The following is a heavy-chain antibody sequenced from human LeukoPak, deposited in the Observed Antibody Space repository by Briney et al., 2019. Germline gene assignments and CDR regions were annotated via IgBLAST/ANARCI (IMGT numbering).Heavy chain of an antibody. CDR2: MNPNSGNT. CDR3: ARGSWSSSGFDP. D-gene: IGHD3-10*01. J-gene: IGHJ5*02. V-gene: IGHV1-8*03. CDR1: GYTFTSYD. Sequence: ASVRVSCKASGYTFTSYDINWVRQATGQGLEWMGWMNPNSGNTGYAQRFQGRVTITRNTSISTAYMELSSVRSEDTAVYYCARGSWSSSGFDPWGQGTLVTVSS.